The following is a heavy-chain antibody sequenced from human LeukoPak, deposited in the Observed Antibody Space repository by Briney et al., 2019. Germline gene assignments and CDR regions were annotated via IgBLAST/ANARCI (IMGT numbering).Heavy chain of an antibody. CDR2: ISSSSSYI. Sequence: GGSLRLSCAASGFTFSSYSMNWVRQAPGKGLEWVSSISSSSSYIYYADSVKGRFTISRDNAKNSLYLQMNSLRAEDTAVYYCARDQDYGDPDDAFDIWGQGTMVTVSS. V-gene: IGHV3-21*01. CDR3: ARDQDYGDPDDAFDI. D-gene: IGHD4-17*01. CDR1: GFTFSSYS. J-gene: IGHJ3*02.